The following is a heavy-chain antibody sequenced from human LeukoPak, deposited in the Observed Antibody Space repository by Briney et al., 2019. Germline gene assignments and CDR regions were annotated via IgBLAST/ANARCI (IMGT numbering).Heavy chain of an antibody. CDR3: ARGRKGLELHTDY. CDR1: GYTFTSYD. D-gene: IGHD1-7*01. J-gene: IGHJ4*02. CDR2: MNTNSGNT. Sequence: AAVKVSCKASGYTFTSYDINWVRQATGQGNEWMGWMNTNSGNTGYAQKFQGRVTITRNTSISTDYMELSSLRSEDTAVYYCARGRKGLELHTDYWGQGTLVTVSS. V-gene: IGHV1-8*03.